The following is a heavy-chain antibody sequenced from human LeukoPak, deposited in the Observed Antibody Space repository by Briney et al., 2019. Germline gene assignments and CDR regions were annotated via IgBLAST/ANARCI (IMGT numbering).Heavy chain of an antibody. J-gene: IGHJ4*02. Sequence: SETLSLTCTVSGGSISSYYWSWIRQPPGKGLEWIGYIYYSGSTNYNPSLKSRVTISVDTSKNQFSLTLSSVTAADTAVYYCARMENPIDYGDYIGDYWGQGTLVTVSS. V-gene: IGHV4-59*01. CDR2: IYYSGST. CDR1: GGSISSYY. D-gene: IGHD4-17*01. CDR3: ARMENPIDYGDYIGDY.